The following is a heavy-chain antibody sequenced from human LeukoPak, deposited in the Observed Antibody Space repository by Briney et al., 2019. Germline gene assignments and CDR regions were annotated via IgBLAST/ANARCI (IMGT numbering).Heavy chain of an antibody. CDR2: IYTSGST. V-gene: IGHV4-61*02. Sequence: PSQTLSLTCTVSGGSISSGSYYWSWIRQPAGKGLEWIGRIYTSGSTNYNPSLKSRVTISVDTSKNQFSLKLSSVTAADTAVYYCARGPQGTFDYWGQGTLVTVSS. D-gene: IGHD3-10*01. CDR3: ARGPQGTFDY. CDR1: GGSISSGSYY. J-gene: IGHJ4*02.